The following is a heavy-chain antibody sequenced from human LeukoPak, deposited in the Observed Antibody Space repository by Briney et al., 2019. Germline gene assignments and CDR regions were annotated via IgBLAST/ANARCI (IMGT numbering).Heavy chain of an antibody. D-gene: IGHD3-10*01. J-gene: IGHJ4*02. V-gene: IGHV3-23*01. Sequence: GGSLRLSCAASGFTFSSYAMSWVRQAPGKGLEWVSAISGGGGSTYYADSVKGRFTISRDNSKNTLYLQMNSLRAEDTAVYYCARSTLWFGADYWGQGTLVTVSS. CDR1: GFTFSSYA. CDR2: ISGGGGST. CDR3: ARSTLWFGADY.